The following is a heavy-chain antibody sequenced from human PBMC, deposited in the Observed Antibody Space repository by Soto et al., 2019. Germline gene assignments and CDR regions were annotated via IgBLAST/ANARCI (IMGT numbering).Heavy chain of an antibody. J-gene: IGHJ4*02. V-gene: IGHV1-3*01. Sequence: VASVKVSCKASGYTFTSYAMHWVRQAPGQRLEWMGWINAGNGNTKYSQKFQGRVTITRDTSASTAYMELSSLRSEDTAVYYCARERTTVTMREYYFDYWGQGXLVTVYS. CDR3: ARERTTVTMREYYFDY. D-gene: IGHD4-17*01. CDR2: INAGNGNT. CDR1: GYTFTSYA.